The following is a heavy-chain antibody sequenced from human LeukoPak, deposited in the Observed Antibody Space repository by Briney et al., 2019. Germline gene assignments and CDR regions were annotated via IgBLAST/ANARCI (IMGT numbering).Heavy chain of an antibody. Sequence: GGSLRLSCAASGFTFISYWMYWARQAPGKGLVWVSRISSDGSGTNYADSVKGRFTISRDNAKNTLYLEMNSLRVEDTAVYYCSRAVTPRTGFDYWGQGTQVAVSS. CDR3: SRAVTPRTGFDY. V-gene: IGHV3-74*01. CDR1: GFTFISYW. CDR2: ISSDGSGT. D-gene: IGHD3/OR15-3a*01. J-gene: IGHJ4*02.